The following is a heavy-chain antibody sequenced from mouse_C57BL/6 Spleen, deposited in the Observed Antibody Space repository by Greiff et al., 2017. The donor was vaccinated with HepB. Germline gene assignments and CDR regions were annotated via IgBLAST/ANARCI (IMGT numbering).Heavy chain of an antibody. V-gene: IGHV10-1*01. D-gene: IGHD1-1*01. CDR3: VRHGHYGSSYFDY. CDR1: GFSFNTYA. CDR2: IRSKSNNYAT. Sequence: EVKLEESGGGLVQPKGSLKLSCAASGFSFNTYAMNWVRQAPGKGLEWVARIRSKSNNYATYYADSVKDRFTISRDDSESMLYLQMNNLKTEDTAMYYCVRHGHYGSSYFDYWGQGTTLTVSS. J-gene: IGHJ2*01.